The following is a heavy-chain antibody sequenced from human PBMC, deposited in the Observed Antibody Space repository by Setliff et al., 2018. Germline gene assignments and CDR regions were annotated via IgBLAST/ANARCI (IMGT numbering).Heavy chain of an antibody. CDR2: IFYSGSS. CDR3: ARLPRTVTHFDY. V-gene: IGHV4-59*01. CDR1: GVSIRSYY. Sequence: PSETLSLTCTVSGVSIRSYYWSWIRQPPGKGLEWIGYIFYSGSSNYNPSLQSRVSISADTSKNQLSLKLDSLTAADTAVYFCARLPRTVTHFDYWGQGALVTVSS. D-gene: IGHD4-17*01. J-gene: IGHJ4*02.